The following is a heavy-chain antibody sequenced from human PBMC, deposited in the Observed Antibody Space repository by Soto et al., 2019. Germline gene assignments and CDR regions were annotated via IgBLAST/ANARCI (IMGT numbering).Heavy chain of an antibody. Sequence: SVKVSCKASGGTFSSYAISWVRQAPGQGLEWMGGIIPIFGTANYAQRFQGRVTITADESTSTAYMELSSLRSEDTAVYYCAEIDSSGYSRFDPWGQGTLVTVSS. D-gene: IGHD3-22*01. V-gene: IGHV1-69*13. CDR2: IIPIFGTA. CDR3: AEIDSSGYSRFDP. CDR1: GGTFSSYA. J-gene: IGHJ5*02.